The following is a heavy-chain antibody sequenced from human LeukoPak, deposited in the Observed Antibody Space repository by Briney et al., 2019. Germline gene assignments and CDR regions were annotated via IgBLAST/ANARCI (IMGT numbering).Heavy chain of an antibody. Sequence: GGSLRLSCAASGFTFSSFAMSWVRQAPGQGLEWVSAISDNSGNTYYADSVKGRFTISRDNSENTLYLQMNSLRAEDTAVYYCARGDHVIVVVTAAPDYWGQGTLVTVSS. D-gene: IGHD2-21*02. J-gene: IGHJ4*02. CDR3: ARGDHVIVVVTAAPDY. CDR2: ISDNSGNT. V-gene: IGHV3-23*01. CDR1: GFTFSSFA.